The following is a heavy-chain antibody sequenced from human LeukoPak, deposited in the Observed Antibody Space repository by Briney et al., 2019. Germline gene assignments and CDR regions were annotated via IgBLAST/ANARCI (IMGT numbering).Heavy chain of an antibody. CDR3: ARQGELAIDY. Sequence: PSETLSLTCSVSGGSITNYYWSWVRQSPGKGLEWIGFIYNTGRTNYNPSLQSRVTMSIDTSKNQFSLKLSSVTAADTAVYYCARQGELAIDYWGQGTLVTVSS. J-gene: IGHJ4*02. D-gene: IGHD1-26*01. V-gene: IGHV4-59*08. CDR1: GGSITNYY. CDR2: IYNTGRT.